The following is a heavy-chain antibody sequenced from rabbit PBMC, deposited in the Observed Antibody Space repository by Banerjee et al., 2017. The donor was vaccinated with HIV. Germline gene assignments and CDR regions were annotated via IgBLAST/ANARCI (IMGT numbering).Heavy chain of an antibody. CDR1: GFSFSSSYW. V-gene: IGHV1S40*01. J-gene: IGHJ4*01. CDR2: IDAGNSGST. Sequence: QSLEESGGDLVKPGASLTLTCTASGFSFSSSYWMCWVRQAPGKGLEWIACIDAGNSGSTYYATWAKGRFTISKTSSTTVTLQMTSLTAADTATYFCARHPGSNYNLWGQGTLVTVS. CDR3: ARHPGSNYNL. D-gene: IGHD8-1*01.